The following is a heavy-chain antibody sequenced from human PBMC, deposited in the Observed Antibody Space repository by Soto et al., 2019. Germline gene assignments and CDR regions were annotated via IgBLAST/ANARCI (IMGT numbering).Heavy chain of an antibody. J-gene: IGHJ4*02. V-gene: IGHV3-30*18. CDR1: GFTFSSYG. CDR2: ISYDGSNK. CDR3: AKDTVVVVITHVFDY. D-gene: IGHD3-22*01. Sequence: GGSLRLSCAASGFTFSSYGMHWVRQAPGKGLEWVAVISYDGSNKYYADSVKGRFTISRDNSKNTLYLQMNSLRAEDTAVYYCAKDTVVVVITHVFDYWGQGTLVTVSS.